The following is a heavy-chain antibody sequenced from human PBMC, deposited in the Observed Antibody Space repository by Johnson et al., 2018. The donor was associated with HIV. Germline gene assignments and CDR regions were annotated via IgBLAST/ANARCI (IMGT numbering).Heavy chain of an antibody. CDR1: GFTFSSYA. CDR2: ISGSGGST. V-gene: IGHV3-23*04. Sequence: EVQLVESGGGVVQPGRSLRLSCAASGFTFSSYAMSWVRQAPGKGLEWVSAISGSGGSTYYADSVKGRFTISRDNSKNTLYLQMNSLKTEDTAVYYCTREWELIWYAFVIWGQGTMVTVSS. CDR3: TREWELIWYAFVI. D-gene: IGHD3-10*01. J-gene: IGHJ3*02.